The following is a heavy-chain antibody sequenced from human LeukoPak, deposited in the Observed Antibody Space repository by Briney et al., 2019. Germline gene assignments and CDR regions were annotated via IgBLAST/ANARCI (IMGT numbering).Heavy chain of an antibody. CDR3: AREAGTGERWYFDL. CDR2: IDTSTTYM. J-gene: IGHJ2*01. V-gene: IGHV3-21*01. Sequence: GGSLRLSCAASGFTFSDYVMNWVRQAPGKGLEWVSSIDTSTTYMTYADSVKGRFNISRDNARNSLYLQMNSLRGEDTAVYYCAREAGTGERWYFDLWGRGTLVTVSS. CDR1: GFTFSDYV. D-gene: IGHD7-27*01.